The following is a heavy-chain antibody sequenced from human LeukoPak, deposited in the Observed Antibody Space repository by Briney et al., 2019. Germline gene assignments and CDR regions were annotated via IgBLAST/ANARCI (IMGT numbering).Heavy chain of an antibody. J-gene: IGHJ4*02. CDR3: ARSPYDGGFGEFNGDY. CDR2: IYYSGST. V-gene: IGHV4-31*03. Sequence: SETLSLTCTVSGGSISSSSYYWSWIRQHPGKGLEWIGHIYYSGSTSYNPSLKSRAAISVDMSENHFSLTLTSVTAADTAIYYCARSPYDGGFGEFNGDYWGQGTLVTVS. D-gene: IGHD3-10*01. CDR1: GGSISSSSYY.